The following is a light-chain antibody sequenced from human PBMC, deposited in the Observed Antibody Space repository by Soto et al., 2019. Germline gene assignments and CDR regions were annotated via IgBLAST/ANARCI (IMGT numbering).Light chain of an antibody. V-gene: IGKV3D-20*02. J-gene: IGKJ1*01. Sequence: EIVFTQSPGTLSLSPGERATPSCRASQSVSSSYLAWYQQKPGQAPRLLIYDASNRDTGIPDRFSGSGSGTDFTLTISRLEPEDFAVYYCQQNNHWLWTFGQGTKVDIK. CDR3: QQNNHWLWT. CDR1: QSVSSSY. CDR2: DAS.